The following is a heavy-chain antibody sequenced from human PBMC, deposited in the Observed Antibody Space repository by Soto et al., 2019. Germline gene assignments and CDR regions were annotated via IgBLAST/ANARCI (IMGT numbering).Heavy chain of an antibody. CDR3: ASWAELVRHFGGPLDY. V-gene: IGHV1-18*04. CDR1: WYTFRIDG. CDR2: ISGYNGNT. D-gene: IGHD4-17*01. Sequence: ASVKVSCIASWYTFRIDGVNCVRRPPVQGLEWIRWISGYNGNTNYAQKFQGRVTMTTETSTNTAYMQLRSLRSDDSALYYWASWAELVRHFGGPLDYWGQGILVNVSS. J-gene: IGHJ4*02.